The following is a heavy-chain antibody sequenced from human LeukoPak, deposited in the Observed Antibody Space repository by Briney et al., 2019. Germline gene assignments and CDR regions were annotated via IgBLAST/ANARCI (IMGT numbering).Heavy chain of an antibody. CDR3: ATNWNLDS. V-gene: IGHV3-23*01. CDR2: ISNSADRT. CDR1: GFTFSSYA. D-gene: IGHD1-20*01. J-gene: IGHJ4*02. Sequence: PGGSLRLSCAASGFTFSSYAMSWVRQAPGKGLEWVSAISNSADRTYYADPVKGRFTISRDNSKNTVYLQMNSLRAEDTAVYYCATNWNLDSWGQGTLVSVSS.